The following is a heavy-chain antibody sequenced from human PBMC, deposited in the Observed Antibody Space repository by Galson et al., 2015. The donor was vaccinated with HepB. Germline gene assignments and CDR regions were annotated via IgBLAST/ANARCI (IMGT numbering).Heavy chain of an antibody. J-gene: IGHJ6*02. CDR1: GYTFTSYA. CDR3: ARGPDSSSWYDYYYYGMDV. CDR2: INTNTGNP. D-gene: IGHD6-13*01. Sequence: SVKVSCKASGYTFTSYAMNWVRQAPGQGLEWMGWINTNTGNPTYAQGFTGRFVFSLDTSVSTAYLQISSLKAEDTAVYYCARGPDSSSWYDYYYYGMDVWGQGTTVTVSS. V-gene: IGHV7-4-1*02.